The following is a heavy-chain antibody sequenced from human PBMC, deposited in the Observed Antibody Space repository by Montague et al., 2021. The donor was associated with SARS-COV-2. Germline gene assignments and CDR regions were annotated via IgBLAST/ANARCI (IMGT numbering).Heavy chain of an antibody. CDR1: IRSSTYY. CDR2: IDPDGKM. V-gene: IGHV4-39*01. J-gene: IGHJ4*02. D-gene: IGHD2-8*01. Sequence: SETLSLTCTVSIRSSTYYWAWIRQPPGKELEWIVSIDPDGKMFYYSSLNIRVTMSVVTSENQFSLKLNSVTAADTAVYYCARHSGGAEVYGFDYWGQGTMVTVSS. CDR3: ARHSGGAEVYGFDY.